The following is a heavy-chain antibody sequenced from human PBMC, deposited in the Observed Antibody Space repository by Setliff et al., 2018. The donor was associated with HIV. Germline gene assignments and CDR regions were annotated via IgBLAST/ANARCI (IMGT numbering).Heavy chain of an antibody. V-gene: IGHV1-2*02. J-gene: IGHJ4*02. CDR3: VKADVLLCDV. Sequence: ASVKVSCKASGYAFTGHFLHWVRQAPGQGLEWMGWIDPNSTDTNYALEFQGSVTFTTDTAVSTSYMDLERLSADDTAISYCVKADVLLCDVWGQGTLVTVSS. D-gene: IGHD3-16*01. CDR2: IDPNSTDT. CDR1: GYAFTGHF.